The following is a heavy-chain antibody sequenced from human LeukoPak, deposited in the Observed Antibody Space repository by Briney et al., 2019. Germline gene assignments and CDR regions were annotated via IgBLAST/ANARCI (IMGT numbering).Heavy chain of an antibody. CDR3: ANEGILPWFDP. CDR2: ISSSSSYI. D-gene: IGHD2-15*01. V-gene: IGHV3-21*04. J-gene: IGHJ5*02. CDR1: GFTFSSYS. Sequence: PGGSLRLSCAASGFTFSSYSMNWVRQAPGKGLEWVSSISSSSSYIYYADSVKGRFTISRDNSKNTLYLQMNSLRAEDTAVYYCANEGILPWFDPWGQGTLVTVSS.